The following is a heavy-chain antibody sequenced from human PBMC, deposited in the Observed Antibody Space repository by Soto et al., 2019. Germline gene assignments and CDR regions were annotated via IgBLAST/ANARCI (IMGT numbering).Heavy chain of an antibody. Sequence: PGGSLRLSCEGSGFTFSDYQMSWIRQAPGKGLEWVSYISSSGDITYYADSVKGRFTISRDNAKNSLYLQMNSLRAEDTAVYYCARDLGYYASSGYFDYWGQGTLVTVSS. J-gene: IGHJ4*02. V-gene: IGHV3-11*01. CDR3: ARDLGYYASSGYFDY. CDR2: ISSSGDIT. D-gene: IGHD3-22*01. CDR1: GFTFSDYQ.